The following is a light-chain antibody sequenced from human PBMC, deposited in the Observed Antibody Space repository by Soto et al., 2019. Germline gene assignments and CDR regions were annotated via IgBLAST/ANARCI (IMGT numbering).Light chain of an antibody. CDR1: QSVSSNY. V-gene: IGKV3-20*01. CDR2: GAF. Sequence: EIVLTQSPGTLSLSPGERATFSCRASQSVSSNYLAWYQQKPGQAPRLLIYGAFKRATGIPDRFSGSGSGTDFILTISRLEPKDFAVYYCQQYDSSPRTFGQGTKVDIK. J-gene: IGKJ1*01. CDR3: QQYDSSPRT.